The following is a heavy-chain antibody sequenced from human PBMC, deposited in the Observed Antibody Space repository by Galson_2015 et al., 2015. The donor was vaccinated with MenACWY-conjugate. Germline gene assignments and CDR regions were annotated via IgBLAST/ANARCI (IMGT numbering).Heavy chain of an antibody. J-gene: IGHJ4*02. CDR3: VRDRGRLTSLDY. CDR1: GFSFSSYN. CDR2: ISDSNGNI. Sequence: SLRLSCKASGFSFSSYNMNWVRQAPGKGLEWISYISDSNGNIYYAESVRGRFTISRDNAKSSLYLQMDRLRVEDTAVYYCVRDRGRLTSLDYWGQGALVTVSS. V-gene: IGHV3-48*01. D-gene: IGHD3-10*01.